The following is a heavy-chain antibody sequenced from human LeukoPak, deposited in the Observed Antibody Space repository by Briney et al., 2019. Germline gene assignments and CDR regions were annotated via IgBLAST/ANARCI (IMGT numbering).Heavy chain of an antibody. CDR2: TYYSGST. Sequence: PSGTLSLTCAAYGGTFGGYYWSWIRQPPGKGLEWIGSTYYSGSTYYNPSLKSRVIISVDTSKNHFSLRLSTVTAADTAVYYCARLRGHDILTGYYVTLDFDYWGQGTLVTV. CDR1: GGTFGGYY. D-gene: IGHD3-9*01. CDR3: ARLRGHDILTGYYVTLDFDY. V-gene: IGHV4-34*01. J-gene: IGHJ4*02.